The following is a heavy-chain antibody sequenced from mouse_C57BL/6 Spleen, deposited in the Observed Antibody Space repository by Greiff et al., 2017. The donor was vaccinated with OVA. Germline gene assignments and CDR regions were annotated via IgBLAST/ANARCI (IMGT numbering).Heavy chain of an antibody. D-gene: IGHD2-4*01. V-gene: IGHV1-64*01. CDR2: IHPNSGST. J-gene: IGHJ4*01. Sequence: QVQLQQSGAELVKPGASVKLSCKASGYTFTSYWMHWVKQRPGQGLEWIGMIHPNSGSTNSNEKFKSKATLTADNSSSTAYMHLSSLTSEDSAVYYSARDYDDYADYWGQGTSVTVSS. CDR1: GYTFTSYW. CDR3: ARDYDDYADY.